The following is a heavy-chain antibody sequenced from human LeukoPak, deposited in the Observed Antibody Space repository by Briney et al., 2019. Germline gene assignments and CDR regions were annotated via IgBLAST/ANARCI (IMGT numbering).Heavy chain of an antibody. J-gene: IGHJ6*04. CDR3: ARGFPFPPGKRFTQGYYYYGMDV. CDR1: GFTFSSYG. V-gene: IGHV3-30*03. Sequence: GGSLRLSCAASGFTFSSYGMHWVRQAPGKGLEWVAVISYDGSNKYYADSVKGRFTISRDNSKNTLYLQMNSLRAEDTAVYYCARGFPFPPGKRFTQGYYYYGMDVWGKGTTVTVSS. CDR2: ISYDGSNK. D-gene: IGHD2-15*01.